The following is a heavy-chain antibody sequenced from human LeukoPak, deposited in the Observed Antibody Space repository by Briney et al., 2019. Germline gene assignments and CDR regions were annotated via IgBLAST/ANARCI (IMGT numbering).Heavy chain of an antibody. D-gene: IGHD1-26*01. CDR2: ISGSGGST. CDR3: AKRDSGSHYVDY. CDR1: GFTFSNYA. Sequence: GGSLRLSCAASGFTFSNYAMSWVRQAPGKGLXXXXTISGSGGSTYYADSVKGRFTISRDNSKNTLYLQMNSLRAEDTAVYYCAKRDSGSHYVDYWGQGTLVTVSS. V-gene: IGHV3-23*01. J-gene: IGHJ4*02.